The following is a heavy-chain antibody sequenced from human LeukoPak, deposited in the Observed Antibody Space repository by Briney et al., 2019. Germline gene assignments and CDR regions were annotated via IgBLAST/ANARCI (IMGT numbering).Heavy chain of an antibody. CDR3: VRDRIKNGYDAFDI. J-gene: IGHJ3*02. D-gene: IGHD5-18*01. Sequence: GGSLRLSCAASGFIFSSDWMYWVRQDPEKGLVWVSRINGDGANTAYADSVQGRFTISRDNAKNTLYLQMSSLRAEDTALYYCVRDRIKNGYDAFDIWGQGTMVTVSS. CDR2: INGDGANT. V-gene: IGHV3-74*01. CDR1: GFIFSSDW.